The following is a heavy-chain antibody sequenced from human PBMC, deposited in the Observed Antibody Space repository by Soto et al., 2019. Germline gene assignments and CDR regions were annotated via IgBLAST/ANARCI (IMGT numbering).Heavy chain of an antibody. Sequence: SETLSLTCTVSGGSISSYYWSWIRQPPGKGLEWIGYIYYSGSTNYSPSLRSRVTISVDTSKKQFSLKLSSVTAADTAVYYCARLQTGSNNWLDPWGQGTLVTVSS. D-gene: IGHD3-9*01. CDR1: GGSISSYY. J-gene: IGHJ5*02. CDR3: ARLQTGSNNWLDP. V-gene: IGHV4-59*08. CDR2: IYYSGST.